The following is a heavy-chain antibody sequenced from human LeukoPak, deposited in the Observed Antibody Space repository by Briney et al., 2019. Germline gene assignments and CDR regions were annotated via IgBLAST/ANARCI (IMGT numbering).Heavy chain of an antibody. V-gene: IGHV3-66*02. CDR1: GFTLSSDY. CDR3: ARVSFGEGSLYGMDV. CDR2: IYSGGST. J-gene: IGHJ6*02. D-gene: IGHD4-17*01. Sequence: PGGSLRPSCAASGFTLSSDYISWVRQAPGKGVEWVSVIYSGGSTYFPDSVKGRFTISRDNSKNTLYLQMNSLRAEDTAVYYCARVSFGEGSLYGMDVWGQGTTVTVSS.